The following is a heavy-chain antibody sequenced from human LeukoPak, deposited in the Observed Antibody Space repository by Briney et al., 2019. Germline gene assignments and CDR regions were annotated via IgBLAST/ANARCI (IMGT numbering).Heavy chain of an antibody. CDR3: AKFLYSSSWYASFDY. D-gene: IGHD6-13*01. Sequence: GGSLRLSCAASGFTFSSYAMSWVRQAPGKGLEWVSAISGSGGSTYYADSVKGRFTISRDNSKNTLYLQMNSLRAEDTAVYYCAKFLYSSSWYASFDYWGPGTLVTVSS. J-gene: IGHJ4*02. V-gene: IGHV3-23*01. CDR1: GFTFSSYA. CDR2: ISGSGGST.